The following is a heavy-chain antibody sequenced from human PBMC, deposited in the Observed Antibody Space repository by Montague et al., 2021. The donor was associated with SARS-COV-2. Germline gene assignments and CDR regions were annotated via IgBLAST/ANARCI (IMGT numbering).Heavy chain of an antibody. D-gene: IGHD6-19*01. CDR3: AKDSRYSSGV. Sequence: SLRLSCAASGFTFSTYAMSWVRQAPGQGLEWVSTIGGGGDTTYYADSVKGRFTISRDNSKNTVSLQMNSLRAEDTATYYCAKDSRYSSGVWGQGTTVTVSS. V-gene: IGHV3-23*01. J-gene: IGHJ6*02. CDR2: IGGGGDTT. CDR1: GFTFSTYA.